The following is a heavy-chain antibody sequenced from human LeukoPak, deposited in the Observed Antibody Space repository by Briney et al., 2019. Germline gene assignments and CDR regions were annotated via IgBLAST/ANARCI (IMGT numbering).Heavy chain of an antibody. Sequence: SVKVSCKASGGTFSSYAISWVRQAPGQGLEWMGGIIPIFGTANYAQKFQGRVTITADESTNTAYMKLSSLRSEDTAVYYCARERHAGTVDYWGQGTLVTVSS. V-gene: IGHV1-69*01. CDR3: ARERHAGTVDY. J-gene: IGHJ4*02. D-gene: IGHD6-13*01. CDR2: IIPIFGTA. CDR1: GGTFSSYA.